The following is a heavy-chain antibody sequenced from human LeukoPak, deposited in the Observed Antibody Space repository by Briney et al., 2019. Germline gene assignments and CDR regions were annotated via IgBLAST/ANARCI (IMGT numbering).Heavy chain of an antibody. CDR2: INPNSGGT. Sequence: ASVKVSCKASGYTFTGYYMHWVRQAPGQGLEWMGWINPNSGGTNYAQKFQGRVPMTRDTSISTAYMELSRLRSDDTAVYYCARVRGGFYSSGWEVGFDYWGQGTLVTVSS. V-gene: IGHV1-2*02. D-gene: IGHD6-19*01. J-gene: IGHJ4*02. CDR3: ARVRGGFYSSGWEVGFDY. CDR1: GYTFTGYY.